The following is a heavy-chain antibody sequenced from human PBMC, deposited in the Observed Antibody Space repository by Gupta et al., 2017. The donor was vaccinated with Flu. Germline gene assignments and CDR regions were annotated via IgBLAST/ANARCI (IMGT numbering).Heavy chain of an antibody. CDR1: GFAFSTLA. Sequence: EVQLLASGGGLVQPGASLGVSFVISGFAFSTLAMSWVSHVPGKGLEWVSSISASGGATYYADSVRCRFTISRDNSKNTVYRQMSSLRADDTAVYYCARDYQSSGNYRAMFDHWGQGTLVTVSS. V-gene: IGHV3-23*01. D-gene: IGHD1-26*01. J-gene: IGHJ4*02. CDR2: ISASGGAT. CDR3: ARDYQSSGNYRAMFDH.